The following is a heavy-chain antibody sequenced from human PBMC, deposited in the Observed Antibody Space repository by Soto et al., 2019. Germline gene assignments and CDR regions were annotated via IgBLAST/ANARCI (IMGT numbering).Heavy chain of an antibody. D-gene: IGHD2-21*02. Sequence: SVKVSCKASGGTFSSYAISWVRQAPGQGLEWMGGIIPIFGTANYAQKFQGRVTITADKSTSTAYMELSSLRSEDTAVYYCASRNSYCGGDCYYADYWGQGTLVTVSS. CDR3: ASRNSYCGGDCYYADY. CDR1: GGTFSSYA. J-gene: IGHJ4*02. V-gene: IGHV1-69*06. CDR2: IIPIFGTA.